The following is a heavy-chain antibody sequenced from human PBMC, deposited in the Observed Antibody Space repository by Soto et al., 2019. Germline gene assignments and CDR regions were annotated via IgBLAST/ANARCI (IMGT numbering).Heavy chain of an antibody. CDR2: IYYSGSI. CDR3: ARSDGRY. CDR1: DGSSVSVDGC. Sequence: LSDTCSVCDGSSVSVDGCRNWIPQPPGKGLEWIGYIYYSGSINYNPSLKSRVTISVDTSKNQFSLKLSSVTAADTAVYYCARSDGRYWGQGTLVTVSS. V-gene: IGHV4-61*08. J-gene: IGHJ4*02.